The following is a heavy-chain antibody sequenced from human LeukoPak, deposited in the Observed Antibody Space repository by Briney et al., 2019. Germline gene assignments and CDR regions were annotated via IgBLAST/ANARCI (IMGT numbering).Heavy chain of an antibody. V-gene: IGHV3-23*01. D-gene: IGHD3-3*01. CDR1: GFTVSSYA. Sequence: GGSLRLSCAASGFTVSSYAMSWVRQAPGKGREWVSAISGSGGSTYYADSVKGRFTISRDNSKNTLYLQMNSLRAEDTAVYYCAKNTRFLEWFYDYWGQGTLVTVSS. CDR3: AKNTRFLEWFYDY. CDR2: ISGSGGST. J-gene: IGHJ4*02.